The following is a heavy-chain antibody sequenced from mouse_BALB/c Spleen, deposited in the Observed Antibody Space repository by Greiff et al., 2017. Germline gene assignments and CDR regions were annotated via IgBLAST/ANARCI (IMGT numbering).Heavy chain of an antibody. Sequence: EVQLQQSGAELVRPGALVKLSCKASGFNIKDYYMHWVKQRPEQGLEWIGWIDPENGNTIYDPKFQGKASITADTSSNTAYLQLSSLTSEDTAVYYCARGGYGIYGAMDYWGQGTSVTVSS. CDR2: IDPENGNT. CDR1: GFNIKDYY. D-gene: IGHD2-10*02. CDR3: ARGGYGIYGAMDY. J-gene: IGHJ4*01. V-gene: IGHV14-1*02.